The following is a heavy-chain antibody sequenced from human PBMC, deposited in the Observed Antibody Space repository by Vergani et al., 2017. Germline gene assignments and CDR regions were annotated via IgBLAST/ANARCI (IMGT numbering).Heavy chain of an antibody. D-gene: IGHD6-13*01. CDR2: FDPEDGET. V-gene: IGHV1-24*01. J-gene: IGHJ6*02. CDR3: ATELSGIAAAGYYYYGMDV. CDR1: RYTLTELS. Sequence: QVQLVQSGAEVKKPGASVKVSCKVSRYTLTELSMHWVRQAPGQGLEWMGGFDPEDGETIYAQKFQGRVTMTEDTSTDTAYMELSSLRSEDTAVYYCATELSGIAAAGYYYYGMDVWGQGTTVTVSS.